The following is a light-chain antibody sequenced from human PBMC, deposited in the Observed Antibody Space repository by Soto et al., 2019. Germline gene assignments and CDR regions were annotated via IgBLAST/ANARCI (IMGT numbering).Light chain of an antibody. CDR1: QSVGSN. Sequence: EIVMTQSPDTLSVSPGETATLSCRASQSVGSNLAWYQQKPGQAPRLLISDASTRAAGLPARFGGSGSGTEFTLTISSLQSEDFAVYYCQQSNNWPKTFGQGTKVEIK. CDR2: DAS. CDR3: QQSNNWPKT. J-gene: IGKJ1*01. V-gene: IGKV3-15*01.